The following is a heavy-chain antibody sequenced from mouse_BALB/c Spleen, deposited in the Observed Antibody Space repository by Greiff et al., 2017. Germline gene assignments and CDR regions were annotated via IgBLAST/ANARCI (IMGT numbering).Heavy chain of an antibody. V-gene: IGHV3-2*02. Sequence: DVQLQESGPGLVKPSQSLSLTCTVTGYSITSDYAWNWIRQFPGNKLEWMGYISYSGSTSYNPSLKSRISITRDTSKNQFFLQLNSVTTEDTATYCCARLGGYDVFDYWGQGTTLTVSS. CDR3: ARLGGYDVFDY. J-gene: IGHJ2*01. D-gene: IGHD2-2*01. CDR2: ISYSGST. CDR1: GYSITSDYA.